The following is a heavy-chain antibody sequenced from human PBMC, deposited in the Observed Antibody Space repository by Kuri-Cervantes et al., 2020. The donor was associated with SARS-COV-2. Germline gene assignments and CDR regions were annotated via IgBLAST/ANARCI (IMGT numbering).Heavy chain of an antibody. J-gene: IGHJ5*02. CDR2: INPNSGGT. Sequence: ASVKVSCKASGYTFTGYYMHWVRQAPGQGLEWMGWINPNSGGTNYAQKSQGRVTMTRDTSISTAYMELSRLRPDDTAVYYCARDSLTIFGAARGSRPYNWFDPWGQGTLVTVSS. D-gene: IGHD3-3*01. CDR3: ARDSLTIFGAARGSRPYNWFDP. V-gene: IGHV1-2*02. CDR1: GYTFTGYY.